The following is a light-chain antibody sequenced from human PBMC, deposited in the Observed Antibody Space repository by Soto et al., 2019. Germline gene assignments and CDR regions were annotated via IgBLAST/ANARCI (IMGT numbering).Light chain of an antibody. J-gene: IGKJ5*01. V-gene: IGKV3-11*01. CDR3: QQRNNWPPIT. Sequence: EIVMTQSPATLSVSLGERATLSCRASQSISSNLAWYQQKPGQAPRLLIYDASTRATGIPARFSGSGSETDFTLTITSLEPEDFAVYYCQQRNNWPPITFGQGTRLEIK. CDR2: DAS. CDR1: QSISSN.